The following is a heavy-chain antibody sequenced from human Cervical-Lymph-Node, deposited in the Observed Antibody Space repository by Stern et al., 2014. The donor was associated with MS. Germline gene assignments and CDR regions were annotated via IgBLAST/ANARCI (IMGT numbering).Heavy chain of an antibody. CDR1: GFTFSSYG. Sequence: VQLVESGGGVVQPGRSLRLSCAASGFTFSSYGMHWVRQAPGKGLEWVTVIWHDGSNKYYAASVKGLVTISRYNSKNTVHLQMNSLRAEDTAIYYCARGSAVAGTDYWGQGTLVTVSS. CDR3: ARGSAVAGTDY. V-gene: IGHV3-33*01. CDR2: IWHDGSNK. J-gene: IGHJ4*02. D-gene: IGHD6-19*01.